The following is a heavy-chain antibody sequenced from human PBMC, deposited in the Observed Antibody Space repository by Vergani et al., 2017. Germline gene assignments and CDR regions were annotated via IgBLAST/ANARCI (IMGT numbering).Heavy chain of an antibody. CDR3: AKDFYDYGDPPYYYYGMDV. Sequence: QVQLVESGGGVVQPGRSLRLSCAASGFTFSSYGMHWVRQAPGKGLEWVAVISYDGSNNYYADSVKGRFTISRDNSKNTLYLQMNSLRAEDTAVYYCAKDFYDYGDPPYYYYGMDVWVQGTTVTVSS. CDR1: GFTFSSYG. CDR2: ISYDGSNN. D-gene: IGHD4-17*01. V-gene: IGHV3-30*18. J-gene: IGHJ6*02.